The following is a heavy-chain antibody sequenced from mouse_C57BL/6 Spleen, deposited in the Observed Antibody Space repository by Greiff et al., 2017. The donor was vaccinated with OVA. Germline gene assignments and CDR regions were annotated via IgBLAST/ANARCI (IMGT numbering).Heavy chain of an antibody. Sequence: EVKLVESGGGLVQPGGSLSLSCAASGFTFTDYYMSWVRQPPGQALEWLGFIRNKANGYTTEYSAAVKGRFTISRDNSQSILYLQMNALRAEDSATYYCARRTNWVFDYWGQGTTLTVSS. V-gene: IGHV7-3*01. J-gene: IGHJ2*01. CDR2: IRNKANGYTT. CDR1: GFTFTDYY. CDR3: ARRTNWVFDY. D-gene: IGHD4-1*01.